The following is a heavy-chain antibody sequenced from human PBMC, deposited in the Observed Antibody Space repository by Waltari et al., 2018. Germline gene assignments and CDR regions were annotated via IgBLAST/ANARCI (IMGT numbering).Heavy chain of an antibody. Sequence: VQLVQSGAEVKKPGASVKGSCKASGYTFTSFPMHWVRQAPVQRLEWMGWINPAKGDTKYSQDFQGRVTIVRDTSASTSYMELNSLRSEDMAVYYCARGRVPEISSGWGNPFDIWGQGTMVTVSS. J-gene: IGHJ3*02. CDR1: GYTFTSFP. D-gene: IGHD6-19*01. CDR3: ARGRVPEISSGWGNPFDI. V-gene: IGHV1-3*03. CDR2: INPAKGDT.